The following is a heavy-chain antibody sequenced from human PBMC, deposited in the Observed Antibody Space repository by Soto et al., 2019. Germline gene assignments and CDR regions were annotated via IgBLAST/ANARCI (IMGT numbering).Heavy chain of an antibody. Sequence: GESLKISCKASGYSFTNYWIGWVRQMSGKGLEWMGVIYPVDSNTKFSPSFQGQVTMSVDNSISTAYLHWISLKASDTAIYYCARQAYQFDGNFFGYWGQATQGTLSS. CDR2: IYPVDSNT. V-gene: IGHV5-51*01. CDR3: ARQAYQFDGNFFGY. J-gene: IGHJ4*02. D-gene: IGHD2-21*01. CDR1: GYSFTNYW.